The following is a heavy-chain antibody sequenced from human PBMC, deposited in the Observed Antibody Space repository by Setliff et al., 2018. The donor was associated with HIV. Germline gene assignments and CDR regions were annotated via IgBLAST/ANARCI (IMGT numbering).Heavy chain of an antibody. D-gene: IGHD3-3*01. CDR2: FNPNSGAT. J-gene: IGHJ4*02. CDR1: GYSFTDFY. CDR3: ARVADRFLEWLPLDY. Sequence: ASVKVSCKASGYSFTDFYIHWVRQAPGQGLEWVGWFNPNSGATDYAQKFQGRVSMTRDTSITTAFMGLSSLTSDDTAVYYCARVADRFLEWLPLDYWGQGTLVTVSS. V-gene: IGHV1-2*02.